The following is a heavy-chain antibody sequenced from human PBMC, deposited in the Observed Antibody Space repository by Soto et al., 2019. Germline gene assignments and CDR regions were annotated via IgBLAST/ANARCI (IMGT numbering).Heavy chain of an antibody. Sequence: HGESLKISCKGSGYSFTSYWIGWVRQMPGKGLEWMGIIYPGDSDTRYSPSFQGQVTISADKSISTAYLQWSSLKASDTAMYYCARLIAVAGLTDSYGMDVWGQGTTVTVSS. CDR2: IYPGDSDT. J-gene: IGHJ6*02. CDR3: ARLIAVAGLTDSYGMDV. V-gene: IGHV5-51*01. CDR1: GYSFTSYW. D-gene: IGHD6-19*01.